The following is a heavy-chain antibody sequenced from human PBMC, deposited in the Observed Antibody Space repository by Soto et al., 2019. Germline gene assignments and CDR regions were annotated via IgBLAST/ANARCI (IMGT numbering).Heavy chain of an antibody. CDR1: GFTFSSYA. CDR3: AKGGLPYYYDSSGYSGIDP. D-gene: IGHD3-22*01. CDR2: ISGSGGST. J-gene: IGHJ5*02. Sequence: EVQLLESGGGLVQPGGSLRLSCAASGFTFSSYAMSWVRQAPGKGLEWVSAISGSGGSTYYADSVKGRFTISRDNSKNTLYLQMNSLRAEDTAVYYCAKGGLPYYYDSSGYSGIDPWGQGTLVTVSS. V-gene: IGHV3-23*01.